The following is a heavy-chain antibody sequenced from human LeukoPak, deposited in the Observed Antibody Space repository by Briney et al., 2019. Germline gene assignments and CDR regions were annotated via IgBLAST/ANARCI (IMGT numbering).Heavy chain of an antibody. Sequence: SETLSLTCAVYGGSFSGYYWSWIRQPPGKGLEWIGEINHSGSTNYNPSLKSRVTISVDTSKNQFSLKLSSVTAADTAAYYCARASRPTFYYYYYMDVWGKGTTVTVSS. V-gene: IGHV4-34*01. J-gene: IGHJ6*03. CDR2: INHSGST. CDR1: GGSFSGYY. CDR3: ARASRPTFYYYYYMDV. D-gene: IGHD3-16*01.